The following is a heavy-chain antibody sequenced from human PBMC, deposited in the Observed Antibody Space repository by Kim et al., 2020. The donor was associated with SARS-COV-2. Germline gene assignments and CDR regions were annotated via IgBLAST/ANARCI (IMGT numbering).Heavy chain of an antibody. J-gene: IGHJ6*02. Sequence: GGSLRLSCAASGFTFSNAWMSWVRQAPGKGLEWVGRIKSKTDGGTTDYAAPVKGRFTISRDDSKNTLYLQMNSLKTEDTAVYYCTTPGIVGARGWDYYYYYGMDVWGQGTTVTVSS. CDR2: IKSKTDGGTT. CDR1: GFTFSNAW. D-gene: IGHD1-26*01. V-gene: IGHV3-15*01. CDR3: TTPGIVGARGWDYYYYYGMDV.